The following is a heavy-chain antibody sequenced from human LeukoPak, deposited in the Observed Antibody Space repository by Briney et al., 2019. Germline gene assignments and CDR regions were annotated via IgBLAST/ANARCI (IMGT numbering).Heavy chain of an antibody. CDR1: GGSISSGGYY. Sequence: SETLSLTCTVSGGSISSGGYYWSWIRQHPGKGLEWIGNIYYSGSTYYNPSLKSRVTISVDTSKNQFSLKVTSVTAADRAVYYCARMYSASRGDAFDIWGQGTMVTVSS. CDR3: ARMYSASRGDAFDI. D-gene: IGHD1-26*01. J-gene: IGHJ3*02. V-gene: IGHV4-31*03. CDR2: IYYSGST.